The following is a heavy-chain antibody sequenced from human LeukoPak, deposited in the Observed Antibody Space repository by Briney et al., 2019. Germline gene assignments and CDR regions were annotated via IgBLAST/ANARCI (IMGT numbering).Heavy chain of an antibody. J-gene: IGHJ4*02. CDR2: VSTRGNT. V-gene: IGHV4-4*07. D-gene: IGHD2-21*01. CDR3: ARSPGLADIDF. CDR1: GVSITSNY. Sequence: SETLSLTCSVSGVSITSNYWTWIRQPAGRGLEWIGRVSTRGNTNYNPSLKSRVTMSVDTPKNLFSLKLISVTAADTAMYYCARSPGLADIDFWGQGTLVIVSS.